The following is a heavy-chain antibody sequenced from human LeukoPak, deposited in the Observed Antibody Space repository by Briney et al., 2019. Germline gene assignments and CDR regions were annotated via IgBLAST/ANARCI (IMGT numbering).Heavy chain of an antibody. J-gene: IGHJ4*02. D-gene: IGHD6-13*01. V-gene: IGHV3-33*01. CDR2: IWYDGSNK. Sequence: GGSLRLSCAASGXTFSSYGMHWVRQAPGKGLEWVAVIWYDGSNKYYADSVKGRFTISRDNSKNTLYLQMNSLRAEDTAVYYCARIGAGSSRDYWGQGTLVTVSS. CDR1: GXTFSSYG. CDR3: ARIGAGSSRDY.